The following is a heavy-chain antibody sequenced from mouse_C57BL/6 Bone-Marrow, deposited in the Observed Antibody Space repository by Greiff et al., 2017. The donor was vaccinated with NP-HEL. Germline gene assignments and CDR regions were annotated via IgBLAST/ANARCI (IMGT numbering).Heavy chain of an antibody. J-gene: IGHJ4*01. CDR2: INPNNGGT. Sequence: VQLQQSGPELVKPGASVTIPCKASGYTFTDYNMDWVKQSHGKSLEWIGDINPNNGGTIYNQKFQGKATLTVDTSSSTAYMELRSLTSEDTAVYYCARSAMGRYYAMDYWGQGTSVTVSS. CDR1: GYTFTDYN. V-gene: IGHV1-18*01. CDR3: ARSAMGRYYAMDY.